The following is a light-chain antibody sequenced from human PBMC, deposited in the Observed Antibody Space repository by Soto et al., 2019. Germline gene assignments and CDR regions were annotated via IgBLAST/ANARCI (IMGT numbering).Light chain of an antibody. V-gene: IGKV3-15*01. CDR2: NAF. CDR3: QQYGSSARSIN. CDR1: QSMTTK. Sequence: EIVMPQSPAPLSVSPGEGVTISCRASQSMTTKLAWYQQKPGQAPRLLIHNAFTRATGIPARFSGSGSGTDFTLTISSLEPEEFAGYYGQQYGSSARSINVGQGTRLEIK. J-gene: IGKJ5*01.